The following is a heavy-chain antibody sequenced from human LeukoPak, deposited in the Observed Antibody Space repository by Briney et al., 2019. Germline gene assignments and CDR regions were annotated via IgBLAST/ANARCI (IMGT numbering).Heavy chain of an antibody. J-gene: IGHJ3*02. CDR2: INPNSGGT. Sequence: ASVTVSCTASGYTFTGYYMHWVRQAPGQGLEWMGWINPNSGGTNYAQKINGSVTMTRDTSISTAYVELSGLRSDDTAVYYCARVGYDDSSGYYRLDAFDIWGRGKMVIVSS. CDR3: ARVGYDDSSGYYRLDAFDI. CDR1: GYTFTGYY. V-gene: IGHV1-2*02. D-gene: IGHD3-22*01.